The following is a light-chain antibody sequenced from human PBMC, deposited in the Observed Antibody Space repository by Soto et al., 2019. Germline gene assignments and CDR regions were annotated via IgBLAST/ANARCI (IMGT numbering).Light chain of an antibody. V-gene: IGKV1-39*01. J-gene: IGKJ2*01. CDR1: QIINNY. Sequence: DIQMTQSPSSLSASVGDRVTITCRASQIINNYLNWYQQKPGKAPKPLIYATSRLQSGVPSRFSGSGSGTDFTLTISTLQPEDFATYYCQQSYITPYTFGQGTQLEIK. CDR2: ATS. CDR3: QQSYITPYT.